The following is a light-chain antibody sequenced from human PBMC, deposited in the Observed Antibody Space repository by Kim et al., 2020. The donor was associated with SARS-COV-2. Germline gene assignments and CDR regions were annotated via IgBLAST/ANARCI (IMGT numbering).Light chain of an antibody. CDR3: QQYGSSPYT. V-gene: IGKV3-20*01. J-gene: IGKJ2*01. Sequence: LAPGEGATLSCRASRSVSSNYLAWYPQKPGQAPRLLIYGASSRATGIPDRFSGSGSGTDFTLTISRLEPEDFAVYYCQQYGSSPYTFGQGTKLEI. CDR2: GAS. CDR1: RSVSSNY.